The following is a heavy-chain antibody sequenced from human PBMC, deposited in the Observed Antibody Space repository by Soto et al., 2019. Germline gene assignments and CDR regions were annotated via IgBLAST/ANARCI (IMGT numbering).Heavy chain of an antibody. CDR1: GSPISSYY. Sequence: PSETLSLTCTVSGSPISSYYWSWFRQPPGRGLEWVGYIYYTGTTTYNPSLTSRVTISLDTSRSQFSLKLKSATAADSAVYFCARLGDYYQDFHYWGRGSLVT. J-gene: IGHJ4*01. CDR3: ARLGDYYQDFHY. CDR2: IYYTGTT. D-gene: IGHD3-22*01. V-gene: IGHV4-59*08.